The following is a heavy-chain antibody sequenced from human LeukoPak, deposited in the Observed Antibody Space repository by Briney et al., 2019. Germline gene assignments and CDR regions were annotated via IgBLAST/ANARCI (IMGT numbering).Heavy chain of an antibody. CDR3: ARVPLHIVVVTEEGAFDI. J-gene: IGHJ3*02. Sequence: SVKVSCKASGGTFSSYAISWVRQAPGQGLEWMRRIIPILGIANYAQKFQGRVTITADKSTSTAYMELSSLRSEDTAVYYCARVPLHIVVVTEEGAFDIWGQGTMVTVSS. D-gene: IGHD2-21*02. CDR2: IIPILGIA. V-gene: IGHV1-69*04. CDR1: GGTFSSYA.